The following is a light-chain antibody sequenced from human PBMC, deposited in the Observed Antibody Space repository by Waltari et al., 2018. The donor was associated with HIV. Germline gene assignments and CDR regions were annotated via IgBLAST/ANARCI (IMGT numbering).Light chain of an antibody. CDR1: RSNIGFNS. Sequence: QSVLTQPPSASGTPGQRVTISCSGSRSNIGFNSVYWFQQPPGAAPKLLIYTDSQRPSGVPDRFSGSRSGTSASLAIRGLRAEDEADYYCASWDDSLSAWIFGGGTNLTVL. CDR3: ASWDDSLSAWI. CDR2: TDS. V-gene: IGLV1-47*02. J-gene: IGLJ3*02.